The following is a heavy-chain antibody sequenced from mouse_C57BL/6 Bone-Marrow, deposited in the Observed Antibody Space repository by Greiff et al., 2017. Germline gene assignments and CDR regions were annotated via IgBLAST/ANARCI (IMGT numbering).Heavy chain of an antibody. V-gene: IGHV5-4*01. Sequence: EVQVVESGGGLVKPGGSLKLSCAASGFTFSSYAMSWVRQTPEKRLEWVATISDGGSYTYYPDNVKGRFTIARDNAKNNLYLQMSHLKSEDTAMYYCARDRNYPFAYWGQGTLVTVSA. CDR1: GFTFSSYA. D-gene: IGHD2-5*01. CDR2: ISDGGSYT. J-gene: IGHJ3*01. CDR3: ARDRNYPFAY.